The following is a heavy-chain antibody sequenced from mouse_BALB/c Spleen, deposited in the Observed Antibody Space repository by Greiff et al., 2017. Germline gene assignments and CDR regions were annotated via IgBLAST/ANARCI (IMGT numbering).Heavy chain of an antibody. CDR2: VNPYNGGT. CDR1: GYTFTDYY. J-gene: IGHJ3*01. Sequence: EVQLQQSGPELVKPGASVKMSCKASGYTFTDYYMDWVKQSHGESFEWIGRVNPYNGGTSYNQKFKGKATLTVDKSSSTAYMELNSLTSEDSAVYYCARSGELYGNPFAYWGQGTLVTVSA. V-gene: IGHV1-19*01. D-gene: IGHD2-1*01. CDR3: ARSGELYGNPFAY.